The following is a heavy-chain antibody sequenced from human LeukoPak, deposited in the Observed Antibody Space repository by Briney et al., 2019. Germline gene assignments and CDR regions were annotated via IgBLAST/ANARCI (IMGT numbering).Heavy chain of an antibody. CDR2: ISSTGSII. CDR3: AELGITMIGGV. V-gene: IGHV3-48*03. Sequence: GGSLRLSCAASGFTFSSYDMNWVRQAPGKGLEWVSFISSTGSIINYADSVKGRFTISRDNTKNSLYLQMNSLRAEDTAVYYCAELGITMIGGVWGKGTTVTISS. J-gene: IGHJ6*04. CDR1: GFTFSSYD. D-gene: IGHD3-10*02.